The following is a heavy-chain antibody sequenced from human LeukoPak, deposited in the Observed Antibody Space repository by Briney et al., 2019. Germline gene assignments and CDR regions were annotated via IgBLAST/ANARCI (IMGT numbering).Heavy chain of an antibody. CDR1: GGSISSSSYY. Sequence: SETLSLTCTVSGGSISSSSYYWGWIRQPPGKGLERIGSIYYSGSTYYNPSLKSRVTISVDTSKNQFSLKLSSVTAADTAVYYCARHYYDSSGYDYWGQGTLVTVSS. D-gene: IGHD3-22*01. J-gene: IGHJ4*02. V-gene: IGHV4-39*01. CDR2: IYYSGST. CDR3: ARHYYDSSGYDY.